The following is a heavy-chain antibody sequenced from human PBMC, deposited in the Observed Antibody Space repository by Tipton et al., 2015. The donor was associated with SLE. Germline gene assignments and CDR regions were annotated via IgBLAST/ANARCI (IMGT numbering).Heavy chain of an antibody. CDR1: GYSISSGYY. J-gene: IGHJ2*01. V-gene: IGHV4-38-2*01. CDR3: ASAVVVNNDWYFDL. Sequence: LRLSCAVSGYSISSGYYWGWIRQPPGKGLEWIGSIYHSGSTYYNPPLKSRVTISVDTSKNQFSLKLSSVTAADTAVYYCASAVVVNNDWYFDLWGRGALVTASS. D-gene: IGHD3-22*01. CDR2: IYHSGST.